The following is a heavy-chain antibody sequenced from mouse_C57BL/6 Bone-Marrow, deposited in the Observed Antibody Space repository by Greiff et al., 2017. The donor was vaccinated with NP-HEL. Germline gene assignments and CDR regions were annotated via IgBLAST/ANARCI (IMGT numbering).Heavy chain of an antibody. V-gene: IGHV1-9*01. CDR1: GYTFTGYW. J-gene: IGHJ3*01. D-gene: IGHD2-12*01. CDR3: ERDGNNYAWFAY. CDR2: ILPGSGST. Sequence: QVQLKESGAELMKPGASVKLSCKATGYTFTGYWIEWVKQRPGHGLEWIGEILPGSGSTNYNEKIKGKDTFTADQSSNTAYMPHSCLTTEVSAIYYCERDGNNYAWFAYRGQATLVTVSA.